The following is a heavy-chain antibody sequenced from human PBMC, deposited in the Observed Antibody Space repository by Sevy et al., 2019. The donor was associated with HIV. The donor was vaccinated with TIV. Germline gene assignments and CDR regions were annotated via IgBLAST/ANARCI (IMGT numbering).Heavy chain of an antibody. CDR2: ILYEGSNK. D-gene: IGHD6-6*01. V-gene: IGHV3-30*03. Sequence: GGSLRLSCAASGFTFSSYGMHWVRQAPGKGLEWVAVILYEGSNKYYADSVKGRFTISRDNSKNTLYLQMNSLRAGDTADYYCARGLAALPGYFHGMDLWGQGTAVTVSS. CDR3: ARGLAALPGYFHGMDL. CDR1: GFTFSSYG. J-gene: IGHJ6*02.